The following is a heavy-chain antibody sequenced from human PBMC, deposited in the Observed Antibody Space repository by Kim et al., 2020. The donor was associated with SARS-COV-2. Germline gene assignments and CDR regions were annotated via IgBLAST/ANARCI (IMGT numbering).Heavy chain of an antibody. Sequence: SVKVSCKASGGTFSSYAISWVRQAPGQGLEWMGGIIPIFGTANYAQKFQGRVTITADESTSTAYMELSSLRSEDTAVYYCARTLLWFREFKDYHNQDYYYYYMDVWGKGTTVTVSS. CDR2: IIPIFGTA. D-gene: IGHD3-10*01. J-gene: IGHJ6*03. CDR3: ARTLLWFREFKDYHNQDYYYYYMDV. CDR1: GGTFSSYA. V-gene: IGHV1-69*13.